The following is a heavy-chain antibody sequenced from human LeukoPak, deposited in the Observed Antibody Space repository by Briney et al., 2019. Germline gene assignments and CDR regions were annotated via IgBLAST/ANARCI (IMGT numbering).Heavy chain of an antibody. CDR3: ARDRSGSYPNWFDP. J-gene: IGHJ5*02. CDR1: GFTFSSYS. Sequence: PGGSLRLSCAASGFTFSSYSMSWVRQAPGKGLEWVSAITGNDANTFYADSVKGRFTISRDNSKNTMYLQMNSLRAEDTALYYCARDRSGSYPNWFDPWSQGTLVAVSS. V-gene: IGHV3-23*01. D-gene: IGHD3-10*01. CDR2: ITGNDANT.